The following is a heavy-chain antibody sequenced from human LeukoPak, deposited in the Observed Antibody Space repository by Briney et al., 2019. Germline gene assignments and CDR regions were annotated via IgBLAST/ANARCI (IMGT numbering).Heavy chain of an antibody. D-gene: IGHD5-18*01. V-gene: IGHV1-69*13. CDR3: ARGLRVQLWYFDY. CDR1: GGTFSSYA. CDR2: IIPIFGTA. Sequence: SVKVPCKASGGTFSSYAISWVRQAPGQGLEWMGGIIPIFGTANYAQKFQGRVTITADESTSTAYMELSSLRSEDTAVYYCARGLRVQLWYFDYWGQGTLVTVSS. J-gene: IGHJ4*02.